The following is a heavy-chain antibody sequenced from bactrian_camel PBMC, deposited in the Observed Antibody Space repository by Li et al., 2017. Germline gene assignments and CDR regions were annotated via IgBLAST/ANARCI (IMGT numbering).Heavy chain of an antibody. J-gene: IGHJ4*01. D-gene: IGHD4*01. V-gene: IGHV3S1*01. CDR1: GFTFSTYC. CDR3: ATDRPDMDTIATMPAEMNENNY. CDR2: ISDDGVTT. Sequence: HVQLVESGGGLVQPGGSLRLSCVASGFTFSTYCMAWFRQAPGKGLEWVSWISDDGVTTAYGDSVKGRFTISRDNAKNTVYLQMNSLKSEDTALYYCATDRPDMDTIATMPAEMNENNYWGQGTQVTVS.